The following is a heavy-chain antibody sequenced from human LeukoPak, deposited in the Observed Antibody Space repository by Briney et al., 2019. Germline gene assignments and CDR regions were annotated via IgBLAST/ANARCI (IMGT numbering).Heavy chain of an antibody. V-gene: IGHV3-30*02. J-gene: IGHJ4*02. D-gene: IGHD2-2*01. CDR3: AKDRGRFCSSTSCYALY. CDR2: IRYDGSNK. Sequence: GGSLGLSCAASGFTFSSYGMHWVRQAPGKGLEWVAFIRYDGSNKYYADSVKGRFTISRDNSKNTLYLQMNSLRAEDTAVYYCAKDRGRFCSSTSCYALYWGQGTLVTVSS. CDR1: GFTFSSYG.